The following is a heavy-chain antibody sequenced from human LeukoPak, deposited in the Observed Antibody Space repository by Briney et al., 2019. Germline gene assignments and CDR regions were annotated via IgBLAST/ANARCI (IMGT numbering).Heavy chain of an antibody. V-gene: IGHV3-23*01. J-gene: IGHJ6*03. CDR1: GFTFDDYG. D-gene: IGHD3-10*01. CDR3: AKGDFYGSGRDYYYYMDV. Sequence: PGGSLRLSCAASGFTFDDYGMSWVRQDPGKGLEWVSAISGSGHNTYYADSVKGRFTISRDNSKNTLYLQMNSLRAEDTAVYNCAKGDFYGSGRDYYYYMDVWGKGTTVTISS. CDR2: ISGSGHNT.